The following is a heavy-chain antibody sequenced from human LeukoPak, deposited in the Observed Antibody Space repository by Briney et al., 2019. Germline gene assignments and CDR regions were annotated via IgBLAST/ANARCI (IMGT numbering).Heavy chain of an antibody. Sequence: GGSLRLSCAASGFTFSSYSMNWVRQAPGKGLEWVSSISSSSSYIYYADSVKGRFTISRDNAKNSLYLQMNSLRAEDTAVYYCAREFDTRVLCWFDPWGQGTLVTVSS. CDR1: GFTFSSYS. D-gene: IGHD3-10*01. J-gene: IGHJ5*02. CDR3: AREFDTRVLCWFDP. CDR2: ISSSSSYI. V-gene: IGHV3-21*01.